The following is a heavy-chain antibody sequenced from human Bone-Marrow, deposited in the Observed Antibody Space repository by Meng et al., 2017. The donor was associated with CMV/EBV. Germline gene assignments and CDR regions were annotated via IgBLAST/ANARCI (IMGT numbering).Heavy chain of an antibody. D-gene: IGHD5-18*01. CDR2: IWYDGSNK. V-gene: IGHV3-33*06. J-gene: IGHJ4*02. CDR3: AKDLPVVDTAMVFDY. CDR1: GFTFSSYG. Sequence: GESLKISCAASGFTFSSYGMHWVRQAPGKGLEWVAVIWYDGSNKYYADSVKGRFTISRDNSKNTLYLQMNSLRAEDTAVYYCAKDLPVVDTAMVFDYWGQGTLVPVSS.